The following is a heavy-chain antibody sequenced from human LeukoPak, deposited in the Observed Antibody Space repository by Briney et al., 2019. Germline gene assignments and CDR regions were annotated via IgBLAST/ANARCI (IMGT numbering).Heavy chain of an antibody. CDR2: FDPEDGET. Sequence: ASVKVSCKVSGYTLTELSMHWVRQAPGKGLEWMGGFDPEDGETICAQKFQGRITMTEDTSTDTAYMELSSLRSEDTAVYYCARGRPPGNPYDYGAHIRVGDAFDIWGQGTMVTVSS. V-gene: IGHV1-24*01. CDR3: ARGRPPGNPYDYGAHIRVGDAFDI. D-gene: IGHD4-17*01. CDR1: GYTLTELS. J-gene: IGHJ3*02.